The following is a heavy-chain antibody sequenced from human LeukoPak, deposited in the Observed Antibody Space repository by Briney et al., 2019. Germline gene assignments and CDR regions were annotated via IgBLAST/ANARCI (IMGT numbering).Heavy chain of an antibody. V-gene: IGHV3-23*01. Sequence: GGSLRLSCAASGFTSSSYAMSWVRQAPGKGLEWVSAISGSGGSTYYADSVKGRFTISRDNSKNTLYLQMNSLRAEDTAVYYCAKFRGYYDSSGVRTDYWGQGTLVTVSS. J-gene: IGHJ4*02. CDR1: GFTSSSYA. CDR2: ISGSGGST. D-gene: IGHD3-22*01. CDR3: AKFRGYYDSSGVRTDY.